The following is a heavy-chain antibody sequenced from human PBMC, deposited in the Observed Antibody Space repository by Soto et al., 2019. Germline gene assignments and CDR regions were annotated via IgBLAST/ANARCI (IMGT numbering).Heavy chain of an antibody. J-gene: IGHJ4*02. CDR1: GDSVSSNSAA. Sequence: PSQTLSLTCAISGDSVSSNSAAWNWIRQSPSRGLEWLGRTYYRSKWYKEYAASVKSRITINPDTSKNQFSLQLNSVSPEDTATYFCASGYWGSKGFFDHWGQGTLVTVSS. V-gene: IGHV6-1*01. CDR3: ASGYWGSKGFFDH. D-gene: IGHD3-22*01. CDR2: TYYRSKWYK.